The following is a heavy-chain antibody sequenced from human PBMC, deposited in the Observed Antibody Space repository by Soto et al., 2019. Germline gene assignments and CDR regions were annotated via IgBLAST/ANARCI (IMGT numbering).Heavy chain of an antibody. CDR3: ARVSGYYLPDY. CDR1: GYTFTNSA. D-gene: IGHD5-12*01. J-gene: IGHJ4*02. V-gene: IGHV1-3*05. Sequence: QVQLVQSGAEEKKPGASVKVSCKASGYTFTNSATHWVRQAPGQRLEWMGWINAGNGNTKYSQKFQGRVTITRDTSASTAYMELSSLRSEDTAVYYCARVSGYYLPDYWGQGTLVTVSS. CDR2: INAGNGNT.